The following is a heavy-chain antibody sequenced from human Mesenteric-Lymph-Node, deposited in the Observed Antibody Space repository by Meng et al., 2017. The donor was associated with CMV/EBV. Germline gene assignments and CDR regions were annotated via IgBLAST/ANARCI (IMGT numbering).Heavy chain of an antibody. Sequence: GESLKISCAASGFTFNNYWMSWVRQAPGKGLEWVANIKQDGSAKYYVDSVKGRFTISRDNAKNSLYLQMNSLRAEDTAVYFCARDSAYDYDSSGYGTYYYYGMDVWGQGTTVTVSS. CDR3: ARDSAYDYDSSGYGTYYYYGMDV. CDR1: GFTFNNYW. J-gene: IGHJ6*02. V-gene: IGHV3-7*01. CDR2: IKQDGSAK. D-gene: IGHD3-22*01.